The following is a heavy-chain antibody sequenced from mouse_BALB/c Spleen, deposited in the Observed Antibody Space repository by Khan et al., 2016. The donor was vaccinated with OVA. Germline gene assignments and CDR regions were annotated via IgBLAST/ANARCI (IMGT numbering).Heavy chain of an antibody. J-gene: IGHJ4*01. CDR1: GYTFTSYW. Sequence: VQLQESGAELAKPGASVKMSCKASGYTFTSYWMHWVKQRPGQGLEWIGYINPSTGYTEYTQKFKDKATLTTDKSSSTAYMQLSSLTSEDSAVYYCAASILFYYSMDYWGQGTSVTVSS. CDR2: INPSTGYT. CDR3: AASILFYYSMDY. V-gene: IGHV1-7*01. D-gene: IGHD6-1*01.